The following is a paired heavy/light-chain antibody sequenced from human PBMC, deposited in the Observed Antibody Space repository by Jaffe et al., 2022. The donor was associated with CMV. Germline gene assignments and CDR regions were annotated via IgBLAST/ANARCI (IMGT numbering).Light chain of an antibody. CDR2: TAS. V-gene: IGKV3-20*01. CDR1: QSVGSNY. J-gene: IGKJ4*01. Sequence: VLTQSPDTLSLSPGERATLSCRASQSVGSNYIAWYRQKPGQAPRLLIYTASIRATGIPDRFSGSGSGTDFTLTISRLESEDFAVYFCQWYGASSTFGGGTKVEIK. CDR3: QWYGASST.
Heavy chain of an antibody. V-gene: IGHV4-39*01. CDR2: INYSGNT. CDR3: ARWRIGVAWGFDY. Sequence: QVQLQESGPGLVKPLETLSVICTVSGDSIISSDYYWGWVRQPPGKGLEWIGSINYSGNTFYSPSLKSRITISVDTSSNQFSLRVTSLTAADTAVYYCARWRIGVAWGFDYWGQGTLVTVSS. CDR1: GDSIISSDYY. J-gene: IGHJ4*01. D-gene: IGHD3-3*01.